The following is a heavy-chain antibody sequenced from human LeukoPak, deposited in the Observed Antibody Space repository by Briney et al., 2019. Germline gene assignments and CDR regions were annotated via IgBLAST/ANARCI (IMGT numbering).Heavy chain of an antibody. J-gene: IGHJ2*01. CDR1: GFTFSSYS. V-gene: IGHV3-21*01. D-gene: IGHD3-22*01. CDR2: ISSSSLYI. Sequence: PGGSLRLSCAASGFTFSSYSMNWVRQAPGKGLEWVSSISSSSLYIYYADSVKGRFTISRDNAKNSLYLQMNSLRAEDTAVYYCARSLDYDPYFDLWGRGTLVTVSS. CDR3: ARSLDYDPYFDL.